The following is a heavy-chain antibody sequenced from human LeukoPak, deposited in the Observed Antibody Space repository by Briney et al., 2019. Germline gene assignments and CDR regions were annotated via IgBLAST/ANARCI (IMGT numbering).Heavy chain of an antibody. CDR2: INHSGST. V-gene: IGHV4-30-4*01. D-gene: IGHD1-26*01. J-gene: IGHJ5*02. CDR1: GGSISSGASD. CDR3: AKEVGAVAYNWFDP. Sequence: PSETLSLTCTVSGGSISSGASDWGWIRQHPKRGLEWVGYINHSGSTYYNPSLKSRVTISVDTSKNQFSLKLSSVTAADTAVYYCAKEVGAVAYNWFDPWGQGTLVTVSS.